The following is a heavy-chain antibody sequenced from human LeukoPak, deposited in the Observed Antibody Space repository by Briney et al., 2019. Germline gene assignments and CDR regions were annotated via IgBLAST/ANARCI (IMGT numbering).Heavy chain of an antibody. V-gene: IGHV3-33*01. Sequence: AGGSLRLSCAASAFTFSSFGMHWVRQAPGKGLEWVAVIWYDGSNKYYADSVKGRFTISRDNSKNTLYLQMNSLRVEDTAVYYCARGDYYDSSGHSQYFQHWGQGTRVTVSS. CDR3: ARGDYYDSSGHSQYFQH. D-gene: IGHD3-22*01. J-gene: IGHJ1*01. CDR2: IWYDGSNK. CDR1: AFTFSSFG.